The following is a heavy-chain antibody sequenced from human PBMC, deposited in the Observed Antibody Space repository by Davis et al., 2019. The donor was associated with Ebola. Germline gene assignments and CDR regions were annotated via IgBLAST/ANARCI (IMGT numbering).Heavy chain of an antibody. CDR2: IFYSGTT. J-gene: IGHJ6*02. CDR1: GDSIRSGGDY. Sequence: SQTLSLTCTVSGDSIRSGGDYWTWIRQHPGKGLEWIGHIFYSGTTSYNPSLKSRIAISVDTSQNQFSLKVNSVTAADTAVYYCARDRLAAAGYYYGMDVWGQGTPVTVSS. D-gene: IGHD6-13*01. CDR3: ARDRLAAAGYYYGMDV. V-gene: IGHV4-31*03.